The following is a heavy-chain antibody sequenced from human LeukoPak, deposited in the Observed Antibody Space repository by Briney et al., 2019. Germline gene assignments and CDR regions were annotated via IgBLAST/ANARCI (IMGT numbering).Heavy chain of an antibody. Sequence: PGGSLRLSCAASGFTFSSYAMSWVRQAPGKGLEWVSAISGSAGSTYYADSVKGRFTISRDNSRNTLYLQMNSLRAEDTAVYYCATLWRSYGGLFDYWGQGTLVTVSS. CDR1: GFTFSSYA. J-gene: IGHJ4*02. V-gene: IGHV3-23*01. CDR2: ISGSAGST. CDR3: ATLWRSYGGLFDY. D-gene: IGHD1-26*01.